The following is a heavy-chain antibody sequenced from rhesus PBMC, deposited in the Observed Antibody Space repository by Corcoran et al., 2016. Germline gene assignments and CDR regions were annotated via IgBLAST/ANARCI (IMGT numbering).Heavy chain of an antibody. J-gene: IGHJ4*01. CDR3: ARIYTVGTALFDY. CDR2: IYGNSAST. Sequence: QVQLQESGPGLAKPSATLSLTCTVSGGSISGSYYWSWTRQPAGKGLEWIGGIYGNSASTYYNPSLKSRVTISKATSKNQFSLKLSSVTAADTAVYYCARIYTVGTALFDYWGQGVLVTVSS. V-gene: IGHV4-143*01. CDR1: GGSISGSYY. D-gene: IGHD5-24*01.